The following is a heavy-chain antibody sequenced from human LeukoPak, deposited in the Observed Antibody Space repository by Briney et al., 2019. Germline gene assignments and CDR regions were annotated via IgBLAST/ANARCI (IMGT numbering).Heavy chain of an antibody. CDR3: ARQGSIAPPY. V-gene: IGHV4-39*01. CDR1: GGSISSSSHY. Sequence: PSETLSLTCTVSGGSISSSSHYWGWIRQPPGKGLEWIGSIYYSGSTYYNPSLKSRVTISVDTSKNQFSLKLSSVTAADTAVYYCARQGSIAPPYWGQGTLVTVSS. CDR2: IYYSGST. D-gene: IGHD6-6*01. J-gene: IGHJ4*02.